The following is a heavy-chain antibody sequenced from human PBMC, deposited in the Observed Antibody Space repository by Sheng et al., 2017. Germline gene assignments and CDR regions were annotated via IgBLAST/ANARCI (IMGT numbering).Heavy chain of an antibody. V-gene: IGHV3-11*04. Sequence: QVQLVESGGGLVKPGGSLRLSCAASGFTFSGYYMSWIRQAPGKGLEWVSSISSSSGYIYYADSVKGRFTISRDNAKNSLYLQMDSLRVEDTALYYCGERSISSSWLNNMDVWAKGPRSPSP. CDR1: GFTFSGYY. J-gene: IGHJ6*02. CDR2: ISSSSGYI. CDR3: GERSISSSWLNNMDV. D-gene: IGHD6-13*01.